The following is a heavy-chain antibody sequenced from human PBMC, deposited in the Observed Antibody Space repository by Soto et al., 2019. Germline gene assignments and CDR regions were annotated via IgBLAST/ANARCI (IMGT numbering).Heavy chain of an antibody. V-gene: IGHV3-20*04. D-gene: IGHD3-9*01. CDR2: INRDGRST. Sequence: GGSLRLSCAASGFTFDDYGMSWVRQAPGKGLEWVSGINRDGRSTGYADSMKGRFTISRDNAKNSLYLQMNSLRAEDTALYFCTTDRLFFYDILTAYYKPHGAFDIWGQGTMVTVSS. J-gene: IGHJ3*02. CDR1: GFTFDDYG. CDR3: TTDRLFFYDILTAYYKPHGAFDI.